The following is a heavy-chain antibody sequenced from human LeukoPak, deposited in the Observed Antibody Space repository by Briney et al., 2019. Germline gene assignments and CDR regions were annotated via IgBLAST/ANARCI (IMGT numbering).Heavy chain of an antibody. D-gene: IGHD3-22*01. Sequence: GGSLRLSCAASGLTFSSYAMSWVRQAPGKGLEWVSTISGSGGSTSYADSVKGRFTISRDNSKNTLLLQMNNLRAEDTAVYYCARCSRGYYFSDFDSWGQGTLVTVSS. CDR3: ARCSRGYYFSDFDS. V-gene: IGHV3-23*01. J-gene: IGHJ4*02. CDR1: GLTFSSYA. CDR2: ISGSGGST.